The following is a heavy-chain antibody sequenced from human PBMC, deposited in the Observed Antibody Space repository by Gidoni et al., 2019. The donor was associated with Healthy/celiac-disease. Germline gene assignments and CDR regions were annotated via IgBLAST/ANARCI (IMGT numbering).Heavy chain of an antibody. CDR2: INHSGST. V-gene: IGHV4-34*01. D-gene: IGHD2-15*01. Sequence: QVQLQQWGAGLLKPSETLSLTCAVYGGSFSGYYWSWIRQPPGKGLEWIGEINHSGSTNYNPSLKSRVTISVDTSKNQFSLKLSSVTAADTAVYYCAGLRDIVVVVAATPAFDIWGQGTMVTVSS. CDR1: GGSFSGYY. CDR3: AGLRDIVVVVAATPAFDI. J-gene: IGHJ3*02.